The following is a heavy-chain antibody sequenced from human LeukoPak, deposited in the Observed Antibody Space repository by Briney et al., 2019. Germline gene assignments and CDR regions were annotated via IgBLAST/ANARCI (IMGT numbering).Heavy chain of an antibody. CDR3: AKGIRNTIL. D-gene: IGHD3-3*01. V-gene: IGHV3-74*01. CDR1: GFSFSSYW. CDR2: INSGGSGT. Sequence: PGGSLRLSCAASGFSFSSYWMHWVRQTPGKGLVWVSRINSGGSGTSHADSVKGRFTISRDNTKNTLYLQMHSLRAEDTAVYYCAKGIRNTILWGQGTMVTVSS. J-gene: IGHJ3*01.